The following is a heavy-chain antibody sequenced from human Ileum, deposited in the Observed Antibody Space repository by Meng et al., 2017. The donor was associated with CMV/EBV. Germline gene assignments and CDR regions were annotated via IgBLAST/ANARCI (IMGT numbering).Heavy chain of an antibody. CDR2: MRSDGSDK. CDR3: ARDLPGFWSGYPRYGMDV. Sequence: GESLKISCAASGFTFSSYGMHWVRQAPGKGLDWVAFMRSDGSDKFYAESVKGRFTISRDISKNTLYLQMNSLRAEDTAVYYCARDLPGFWSGYPRYGMDVWGQGTTVTVSS. D-gene: IGHD3-3*01. J-gene: IGHJ6*02. V-gene: IGHV3-30*02. CDR1: GFTFSSYG.